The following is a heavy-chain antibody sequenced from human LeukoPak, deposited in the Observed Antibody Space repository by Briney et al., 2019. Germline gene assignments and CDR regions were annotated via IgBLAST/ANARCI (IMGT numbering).Heavy chain of an antibody. J-gene: IGHJ4*02. D-gene: IGHD4-23*01. CDR2: IYYSGST. V-gene: IGHV4-59*01. Sequence: SETLSLTCTVSGGSISSYYWSWIRQPPGKGLEGIGYIYYSGSTNYNPSLKSRVTISVDTSKNQFSLKLSSVTAADTAVYYCASHPTLYGGNLVWYFDYWGQGTLVTVSS. CDR1: GGSISSYY. CDR3: ASHPTLYGGNLVWYFDY.